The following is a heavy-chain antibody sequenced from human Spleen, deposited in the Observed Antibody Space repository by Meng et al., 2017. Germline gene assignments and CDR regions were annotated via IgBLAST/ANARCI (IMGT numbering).Heavy chain of an antibody. D-gene: IGHD1-1*01. J-gene: IGHJ2*01. CDR2: IYYSGST. Sequence: SETLSLTCTVSGGSISSSSYYWGWIRQPPGKGLEWIGSIYYSGSTYYNPSLKSRVTISVDTSKNQFSLKLSSVTAADTAVDCCAGDQSGIVGKNWYFDLWGRGTQVTVSS. CDR1: GGSISSSSYY. CDR3: AGDQSGIVGKNWYFDL. V-gene: IGHV4-39*07.